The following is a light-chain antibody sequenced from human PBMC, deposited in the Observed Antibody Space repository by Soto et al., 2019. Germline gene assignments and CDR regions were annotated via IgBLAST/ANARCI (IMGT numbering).Light chain of an antibody. Sequence: EIVLTQSPGTLSLSPGERATLSCRASQSVSSSYLAWYQQKPGQAPRPLIYGASSRAIGIPDRFSGSGSGTDFTLTISRLEPEDFAGDYCQQYGSSPWTFGQGTNVEIK. CDR2: GAS. CDR3: QQYGSSPWT. V-gene: IGKV3-20*01. CDR1: QSVSSSY. J-gene: IGKJ1*01.